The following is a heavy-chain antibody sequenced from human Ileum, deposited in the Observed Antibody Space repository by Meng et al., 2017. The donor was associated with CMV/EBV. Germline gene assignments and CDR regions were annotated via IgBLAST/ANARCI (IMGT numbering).Heavy chain of an antibody. CDR3: TTTFEY. D-gene: IGHD1-26*01. CDR2: IDTDGSGT. J-gene: IGHJ4*02. Sequence: VQLVESGGWLFQPGGYLVLSCEASGFIFINYWMHWVRQTPGKGLVWVARIDTDGSGTSYADSVKGRFTISRDNAKNMVYLQMNSLRVEDTAVYYCTTTFEYWAQGTLVTVSS. CDR1: GFIFINYW. V-gene: IGHV3-74*01.